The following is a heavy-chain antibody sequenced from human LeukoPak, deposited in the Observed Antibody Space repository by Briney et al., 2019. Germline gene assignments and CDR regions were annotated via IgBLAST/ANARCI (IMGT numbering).Heavy chain of an antibody. J-gene: IGHJ4*02. CDR3: ARAPGSSGWYYFDY. CDR1: GYTFTGYY. D-gene: IGHD6-19*01. V-gene: IGHV1-2*02. CDR2: INPNSGGT. Sequence: ASVKVSCKASGYTFTGYYMHWVRQAPGQGLEWMGWINPNSGGTNYAQKFQGRVTMTRDTSISTAYMELSRLRSDDTAAYYCARAPGSSGWYYFDYWGQGTLVTVSS.